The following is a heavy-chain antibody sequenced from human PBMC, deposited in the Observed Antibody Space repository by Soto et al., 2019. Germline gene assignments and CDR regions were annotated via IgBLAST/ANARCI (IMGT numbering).Heavy chain of an antibody. J-gene: IGHJ3*02. CDR3: GRVLRFWEWPPPPDVFDI. CDR1: GYTFTSYG. CDR2: ISAYNGNT. Sequence: ASVKVSCKASGYTFTSYGISWVRQAPGQGLEWMGWISAYNGNTNYAQKLQGRVTMTTDTSTSTAYMELRSLRSDDTAVYYCGRVLRFWEWPPPPDVFDIGGQGKMAPVS. V-gene: IGHV1-18*01. D-gene: IGHD3-3*01.